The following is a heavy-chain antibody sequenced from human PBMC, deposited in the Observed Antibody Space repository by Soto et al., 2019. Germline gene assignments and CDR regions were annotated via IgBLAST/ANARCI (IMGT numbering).Heavy chain of an antibody. Sequence: SETLSLTCAVYGGSFSGYYWRWIRQPPGKGLEWIGEINHSGSTNYNPSLKSRVTISVDTSKNQFSLKLSSVTAADTAVYYCTKQQLVLGSWYYYGMDVWGQGTTVTVSS. CDR1: GGSFSGYY. CDR2: INHSGST. V-gene: IGHV4-34*01. D-gene: IGHD6-13*01. J-gene: IGHJ6*02. CDR3: TKQQLVLGSWYYYGMDV.